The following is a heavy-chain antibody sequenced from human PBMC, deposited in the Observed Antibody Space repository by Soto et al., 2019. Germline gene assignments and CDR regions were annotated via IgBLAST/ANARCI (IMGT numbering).Heavy chain of an antibody. CDR2: INHSGST. D-gene: IGHD3-3*01. CDR3: VIKGYYDIWSGYYPLDY. CDR1: GGSFSGYY. Sequence: SERLSLTCAFYGGSFSGYYWSWIRQTPGKGLEWIGEINHSGSTNYNPSLKSRVTISVDTSKNQFSLKLSSVTAADTAVYYCVIKGYYDIWSGYYPLDYWGQGTLVTVSS. J-gene: IGHJ4*02. V-gene: IGHV4-34*01.